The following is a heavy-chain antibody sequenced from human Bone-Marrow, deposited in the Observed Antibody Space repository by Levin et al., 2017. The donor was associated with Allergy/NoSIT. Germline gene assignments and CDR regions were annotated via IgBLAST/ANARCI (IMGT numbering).Heavy chain of an antibody. J-gene: IGHJ3*01. V-gene: IGHV1-2*02. CDR2: INPNHGGT. D-gene: IGHD2-21*02. Sequence: PGGSLRLSCKASGYSFTDYYIHWVRQAPGQGLEWIGWINPNHGGTNSAQKFQGRVTMTRDTSINTAYMELRSLTSDDTAVYYCARGFLDGVTAEVGAFDVWGQGTLVTVSS. CDR3: ARGFLDGVTAEVGAFDV. CDR1: GYSFTDYY.